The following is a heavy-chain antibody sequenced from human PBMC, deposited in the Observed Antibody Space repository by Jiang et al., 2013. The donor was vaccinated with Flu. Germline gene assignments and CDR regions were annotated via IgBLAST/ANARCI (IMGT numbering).Heavy chain of an antibody. D-gene: IGHD2/OR15-2a*01. J-gene: IGHJ4*02. V-gene: IGHV4-59*08. CDR3: ARAYLYYFDY. CDR1: GDSISSYY. Sequence: LVKPSETLSLTCTVSGDSISSYYWNWIRQPPGKGLEWIGYFYFSGSTNYNPSLKSRVTISVDTSKNQFSLKLSSVTAADTAVYYCARAYLYYFDYWGQ. CDR2: FYFSGST.